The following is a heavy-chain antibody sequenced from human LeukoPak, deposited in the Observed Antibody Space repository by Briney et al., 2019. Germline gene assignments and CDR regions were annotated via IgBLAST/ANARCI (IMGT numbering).Heavy chain of an antibody. Sequence: SETLSLTCAVYGGSFSGYYWSWIRQPPGKGLEWIGEINHSGSTNYNPSLKSRVTISVDTSKNQFSLKLSSVTAADTAVYYCAEAGYSSGWAFDYWGQGTLVTVSS. CDR2: INHSGST. D-gene: IGHD6-19*01. CDR3: AEAGYSSGWAFDY. CDR1: GGSFSGYY. J-gene: IGHJ4*02. V-gene: IGHV4-34*01.